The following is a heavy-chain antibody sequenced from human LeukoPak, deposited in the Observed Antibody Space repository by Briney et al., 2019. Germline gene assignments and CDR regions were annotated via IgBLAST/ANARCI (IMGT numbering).Heavy chain of an antibody. CDR3: ARCPQVVNWFDP. Sequence: GSLRLSCAASGFTFSSYAMSWVRQAPGKGLEWIGEINHSGSTNYNPSLKSRVTISVDTSKNQFSLKLSSVTAADTAVYYCARCPQVVNWFDPWGQGTLVTVSS. CDR2: INHSGST. J-gene: IGHJ5*02. CDR1: GFTFSSYA. V-gene: IGHV4-34*01.